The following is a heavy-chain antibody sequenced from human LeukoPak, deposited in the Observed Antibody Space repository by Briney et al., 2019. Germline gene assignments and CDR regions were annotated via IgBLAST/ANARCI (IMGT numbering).Heavy chain of an antibody. CDR1: GFTFSGAW. CDR3: ARHVGISF. V-gene: IGHV3-7*01. CDR2: IREDGTEK. J-gene: IGHJ4*02. Sequence: GGSLRLPCTASGFTFSGAWMTWVRQAPGKGLEWVANIREDGTEKNYVDSVKGRFTISRDNAKNSLFLQMSNLRDDDTAIYYCARHVGISFWGQGTLVTVSS. D-gene: IGHD7-27*01.